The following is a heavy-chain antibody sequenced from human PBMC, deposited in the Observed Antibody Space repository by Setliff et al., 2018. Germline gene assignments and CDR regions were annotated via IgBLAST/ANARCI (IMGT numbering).Heavy chain of an antibody. D-gene: IGHD3-10*01. Sequence: ASVKVSCKASGYTFTSYYMHWVRQAPGQGLEWMGIINPSGGSTSYAQKFQGRVTMTRDTSTSTVYMELSSLRSEDTAVYYCAREASMVRGVIITLSTNWFDPWGQGTLVTVSS. CDR1: GYTFTSYY. J-gene: IGHJ5*02. V-gene: IGHV1-46*01. CDR3: AREASMVRGVIITLSTNWFDP. CDR2: INPSGGST.